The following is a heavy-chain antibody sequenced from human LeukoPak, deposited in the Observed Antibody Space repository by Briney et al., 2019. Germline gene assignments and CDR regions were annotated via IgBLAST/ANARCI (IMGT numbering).Heavy chain of an antibody. D-gene: IGHD6-19*01. V-gene: IGHV4-59*08. CDR1: GGSISNYY. CDR2: IYYSGST. CDR3: ARHLRSSGWYPGDAFDI. J-gene: IGHJ3*02. Sequence: SETLSLTCTVSGGSISNYYWSWIRQPPGKGLEWIGYIYYSGSTNYNPSLKSRVTISVDTSKNQFSLKLSSVTAADTAVYYCARHLRSSGWYPGDAFDIWGQGTMVTVSS.